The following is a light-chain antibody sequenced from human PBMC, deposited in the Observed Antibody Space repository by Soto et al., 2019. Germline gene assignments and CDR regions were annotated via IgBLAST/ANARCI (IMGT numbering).Light chain of an antibody. CDR1: QSVSSNY. CDR3: QQYGSSPWT. J-gene: IGKJ1*01. CDR2: GAP. V-gene: IGKV3-20*01. Sequence: EIVLTQSPGTLSLSPGERATLSCRASQSVSSNYLAWYQQKPGQPPRPLIYGAPSRATGIPDSSSGSGAWTAFTPTISGLEPEDFAVYYYQQYGSSPWTFGQGTKVEIK.